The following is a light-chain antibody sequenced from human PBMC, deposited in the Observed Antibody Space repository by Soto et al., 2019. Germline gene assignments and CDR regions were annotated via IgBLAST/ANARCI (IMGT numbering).Light chain of an antibody. V-gene: IGKV3-20*01. CDR2: DAS. J-gene: IGKJ1*01. Sequence: EIVMTQSPATLSVSPGERATLSCRASQSVSILLAWYQQKPGQAPRLLIYDASSRATGIPDRFSGSGSGTDFTLTISRLEPEDFAVYYCQQYGSLWTFGQGTKVDIK. CDR1: QSVSIL. CDR3: QQYGSLWT.